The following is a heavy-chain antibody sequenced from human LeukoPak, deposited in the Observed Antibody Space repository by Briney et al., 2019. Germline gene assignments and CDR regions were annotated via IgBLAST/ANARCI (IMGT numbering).Heavy chain of an antibody. CDR1: GYSISSGYY. V-gene: IGHV4-38-2*02. D-gene: IGHD3-22*01. J-gene: IGHJ6*03. CDR3: ARLRYYDSSGYYPRGMGYYYYMDV. CDR2: INHSGST. Sequence: SETLSLTCTVSGYSISSGYYWGWIRPPPGKGLEWIGEINHSGSTNYNPSLKSRVTISVASSKNQFSLKLTSVTAADTAVYYCARLRYYDSSGYYPRGMGYYYYMDVWGKGTTVTVSS.